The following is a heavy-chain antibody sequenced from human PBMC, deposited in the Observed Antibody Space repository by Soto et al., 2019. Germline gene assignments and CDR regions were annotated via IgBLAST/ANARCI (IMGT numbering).Heavy chain of an antibody. CDR3: ARGDGPTVQTMFFDY. CDR1: GFIFSHRG. D-gene: IGHD3-3*01. Sequence: ETYLVESGGGLGRPGGSLRLSCAASGFIFSHRGMIWARQAPGTGLEWVAYICPRGRTTYYAVSVKGRFTTSRDNAHKALHLQMDSLRDDDTAAYYCARGDGPTVQTMFFDYWGQGIPVTVSS. V-gene: IGHV3-48*02. J-gene: IGHJ4*02. CDR2: ICPRGRTT.